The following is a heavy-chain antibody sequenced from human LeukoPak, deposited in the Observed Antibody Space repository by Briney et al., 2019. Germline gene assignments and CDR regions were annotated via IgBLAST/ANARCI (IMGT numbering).Heavy chain of an antibody. J-gene: IGHJ4*02. CDR2: IYHSGST. CDR3: ARGEWSTPYTSPSY. D-gene: IGHD2-8*01. CDR1: GYSISSGNY. Sequence: SETLSLTCTVSGYSISSGNYWGWIRQSPGKGLEWIGTIYHSGSTYYNPSLKSRVTISVDTSKNQFSLKLSSVTAADTAVYYCARGEWSTPYTSPSYWGQGTLVTVSS. V-gene: IGHV4-38-2*02.